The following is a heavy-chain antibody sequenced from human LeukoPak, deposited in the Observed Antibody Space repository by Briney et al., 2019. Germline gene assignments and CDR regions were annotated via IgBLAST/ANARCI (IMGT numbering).Heavy chain of an antibody. D-gene: IGHD6-19*01. CDR2: IYGGGST. CDR1: GFTVSSSY. J-gene: IGHJ4*02. V-gene: IGHV3-53*01. Sequence: GGSLRLSCAASGFTVSSSYMNWVRQAPGKGLEWVSLIYGGGSTYYADSVKGRFTISRDNAKNSLYLQMNSLRAEDTAVYYCARPPRYSSGWYDYWGQGTLVTVSS. CDR3: ARPPRYSSGWYDY.